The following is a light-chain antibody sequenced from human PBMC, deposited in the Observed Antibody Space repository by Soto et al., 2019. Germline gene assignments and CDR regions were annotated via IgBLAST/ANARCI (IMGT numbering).Light chain of an antibody. CDR3: SSYAGSNNFGV. J-gene: IGLJ1*01. V-gene: IGLV2-8*01. CDR1: SSDVGGYNY. Sequence: QSALTQPPSASGSPGQSVTISCTGTSSDVGGYNYVSWYQQHPGKAPKLMIYEVSKRPSGVPDRFSGSKSGNTASLTVSGLQAEDEATYYCSSYAGSNNFGVFGTGTKVTVL. CDR2: EVS.